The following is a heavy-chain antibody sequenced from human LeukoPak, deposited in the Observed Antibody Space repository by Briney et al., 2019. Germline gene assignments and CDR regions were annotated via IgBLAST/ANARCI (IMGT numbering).Heavy chain of an antibody. Sequence: GGTLRLSCAASGFTFNSYGMSWVRQAPGKGLEWVSAISGSGGSTYYADSVKGRFTISRDNSKNTLYLQMNSLRAEGTALYYCAKTGGIAAAHWGQGTLVTVSS. CDR2: ISGSGGST. J-gene: IGHJ4*02. CDR3: AKTGGIAAAH. V-gene: IGHV3-23*01. D-gene: IGHD6-13*01. CDR1: GFTFNSYG.